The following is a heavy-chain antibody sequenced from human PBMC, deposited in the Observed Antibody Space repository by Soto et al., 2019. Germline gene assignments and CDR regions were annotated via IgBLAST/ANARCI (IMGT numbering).Heavy chain of an antibody. V-gene: IGHV4-61*01. Sequence: QVQLQESGPGLVKPSETLSLTCTVSGVSVSSGSFYWAWIRQPPGKGLEWIGFGSYSGTTNYKPSLTSRVTISVDTSRSQISLKVSSLPAADTAVYYCARGATVTQYDYWGQGTLVTVSS. CDR1: GVSVSSGSFY. D-gene: IGHD4-17*01. J-gene: IGHJ4*02. CDR2: GSYSGTT. CDR3: ARGATVTQYDY.